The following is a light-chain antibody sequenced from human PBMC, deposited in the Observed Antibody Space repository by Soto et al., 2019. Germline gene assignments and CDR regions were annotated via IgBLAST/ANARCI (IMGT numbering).Light chain of an antibody. CDR2: EVS. CDR1: QSIRRW. CDR3: QQYYRYSRT. J-gene: IGKJ1*01. Sequence: DIQMTQSPSTLSASIGDRVTITCRASQSIRRWLAWYRQKPGEAPKLLIYEVSILERGVPSRFSSRGSCSAFTLTLVSLQPDDFAIFFRQQYYRYSRTFGQGTRVEVQ. V-gene: IGKV1-5*03.